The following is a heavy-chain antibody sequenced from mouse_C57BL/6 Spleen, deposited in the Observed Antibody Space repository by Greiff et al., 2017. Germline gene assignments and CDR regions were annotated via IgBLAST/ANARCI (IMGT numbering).Heavy chain of an antibody. CDR1: GYTFTSYW. CDR3: ASKGDYDAFDY. V-gene: IGHV1-64*01. D-gene: IGHD2-4*01. Sequence: QVHVKQPGAELVKPGASVKLSCKASGYTFTSYWMHWVKQRPGQGLEWIGMIHPNSGSTNYNEKFKSKATLTVDKSSSTAYMQLSSLTSEDSAVYYCASKGDYDAFDYWGQGTTLTVSS. J-gene: IGHJ2*01. CDR2: IHPNSGST.